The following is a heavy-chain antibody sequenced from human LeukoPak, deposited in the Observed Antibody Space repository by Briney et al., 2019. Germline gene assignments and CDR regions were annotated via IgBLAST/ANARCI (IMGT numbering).Heavy chain of an antibody. D-gene: IGHD3-16*02. J-gene: IGHJ6*02. CDR1: GFTFSSYD. CDR2: IGTGGDT. Sequence: GGSLRLSCAASGFTFSSYDMHWVRQATGKGLEWVSAIGTGGDTYYPGSVKGRFTISTENAKNSLYLQMNSLRAGDTAVYYCARGGITFGGVIVLGMDVWGQGTTVTVSS. CDR3: ARGGITFGGVIVLGMDV. V-gene: IGHV3-13*01.